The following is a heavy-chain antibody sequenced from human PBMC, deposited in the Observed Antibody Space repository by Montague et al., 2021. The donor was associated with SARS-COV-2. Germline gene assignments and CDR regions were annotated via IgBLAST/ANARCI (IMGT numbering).Heavy chain of an antibody. CDR1: GYSFTSYW. CDR3: ARVTDYYYDTSGYWDAFDI. Sequence: QSGAEVKEPGESLKISCKGSGYSFTSYWIGWVHQMPGKGLEWMGIIYPGDSDTRYSPSFQDQVTISADKSISTAYLQWSSLKASDTAIYYCARVTDYYYDTSGYWDAFDIWGQGTMVTVSS. CDR2: IYPGDSDT. J-gene: IGHJ3*02. V-gene: IGHV5-51*07. D-gene: IGHD3-22*01.